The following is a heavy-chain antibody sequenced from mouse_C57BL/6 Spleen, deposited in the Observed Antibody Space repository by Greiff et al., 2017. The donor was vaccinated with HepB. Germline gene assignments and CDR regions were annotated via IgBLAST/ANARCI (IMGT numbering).Heavy chain of an antibody. CDR1: GYAFSSSW. Sequence: QVQLQQSGPELVKPGASVKISCKASGYAFSSSWMNWVKQRPGKGLEWIGRIYPGDGDTNYNGKFKGKATLTADKSSSTAYMQLSSLTSEDSAVYFCARSEYYGSSYGSFDYWGQGTTLTVSS. D-gene: IGHD1-1*01. V-gene: IGHV1-82*01. J-gene: IGHJ2*01. CDR2: IYPGDGDT. CDR3: ARSEYYGSSYGSFDY.